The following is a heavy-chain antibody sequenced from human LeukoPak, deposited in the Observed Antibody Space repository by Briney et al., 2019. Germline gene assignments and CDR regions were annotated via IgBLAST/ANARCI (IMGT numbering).Heavy chain of an antibody. CDR3: ARDRSYDSSGYLTG. V-gene: IGHV3-21*01. Sequence: GGSLRLSCAASGFTFSSYSMNWVRQAPGKGLDWVSSISSSSSYIYYADSVKGRFTISRDNAKNSLYLQMNSLRAEDTAVYYCARDRSYDSSGYLTGWGQGTLVTVSS. CDR1: GFTFSSYS. D-gene: IGHD3-22*01. CDR2: ISSSSSYI. J-gene: IGHJ4*02.